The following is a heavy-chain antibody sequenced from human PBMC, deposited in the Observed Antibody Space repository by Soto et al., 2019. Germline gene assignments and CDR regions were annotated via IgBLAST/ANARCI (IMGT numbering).Heavy chain of an antibody. CDR1: GGTFSSYA. Sequence: SVKVSCKASGGTFSSYAITWVRQAPGQGLEWMGGIIPIFDTANYAQIFQGRVTISADESTSTAYMELSSLRSEDTAVYFCARGVYASSSTYYYGLDVWGQGTTVTDSS. D-gene: IGHD6-6*01. V-gene: IGHV1-69*13. CDR2: IIPIFDTA. J-gene: IGHJ6*02. CDR3: ARGVYASSSTYYYGLDV.